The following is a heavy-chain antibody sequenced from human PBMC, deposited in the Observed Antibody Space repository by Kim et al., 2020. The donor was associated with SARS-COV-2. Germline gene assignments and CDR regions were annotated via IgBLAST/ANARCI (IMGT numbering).Heavy chain of an antibody. Sequence: GESLKISCKGSGYSFTSYWISWVRQMPGKGLEWMGRIDPSDSYTNYSPSFQGHVTISADKSISTAYLQWSSLKASDTAMYYCARRKIEQPGRGYYGMDVWGQGTTVTVSS. V-gene: IGHV5-10-1*01. CDR1: GYSFTSYW. CDR3: ARRKIEQPGRGYYGMDV. D-gene: IGHD6-13*01. J-gene: IGHJ6*02. CDR2: IDPSDSYT.